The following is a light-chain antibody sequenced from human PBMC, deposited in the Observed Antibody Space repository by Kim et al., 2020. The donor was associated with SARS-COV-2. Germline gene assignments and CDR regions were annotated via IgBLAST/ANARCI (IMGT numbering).Light chain of an antibody. CDR1: SSNIGAGYA. Sequence: LTISCTGSSSNIGAGYAVHWYQQLPGTAPNLLIYDNSNRPSGVPDRFSGSKSGTSASLAITGLQAEDEADYYCQSSDSSLSGSWVFGGGTQLTVL. CDR3: QSSDSSLSGSWV. V-gene: IGLV1-40*01. J-gene: IGLJ3*02. CDR2: DNS.